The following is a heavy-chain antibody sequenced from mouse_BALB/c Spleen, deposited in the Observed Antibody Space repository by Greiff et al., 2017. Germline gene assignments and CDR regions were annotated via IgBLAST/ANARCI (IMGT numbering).Heavy chain of an antibody. CDR3: NAIVRETDY. CDR2: IDPENGDT. J-gene: IGHJ2*01. D-gene: IGHD2-5*01. Sequence: EVQLQQSGAELVRSGASVKLSCTASGFNIKDYYMHWVKQRPEQGLEWIGWIDPENGDTEYAPKFQGKATMTADTSSNTAYLQLSSLTSEDTAVYYCNAIVRETDYWGQGTTLTVSS. CDR1: GFNIKDYY. V-gene: IGHV14-4*02.